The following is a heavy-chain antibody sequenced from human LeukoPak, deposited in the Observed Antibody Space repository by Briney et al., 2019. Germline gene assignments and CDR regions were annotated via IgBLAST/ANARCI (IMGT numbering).Heavy chain of an antibody. CDR3: ARSRVDTAMVNGGDAFDI. Sequence: PGRSLRLSCAASGFTFSSYAMHWVRQAPGKGLEWVAVISYDGSNKYYADSVKGRFTISRDNSKNTLYLQMNSLRAEDTAVYYCARSRVDTAMVNGGDAFDIWGQGTMVTVSS. CDR1: GFTFSSYA. D-gene: IGHD5-18*01. V-gene: IGHV3-30-3*01. CDR2: ISYDGSNK. J-gene: IGHJ3*02.